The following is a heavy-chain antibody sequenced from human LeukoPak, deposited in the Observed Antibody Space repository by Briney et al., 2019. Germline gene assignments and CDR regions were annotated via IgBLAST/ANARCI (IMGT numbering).Heavy chain of an antibody. V-gene: IGHV3-7*01. CDR2: IKQDGSEK. D-gene: IGHD3-9*01. CDR1: GFTFSSYW. CDR3: ARAVLDILTGYEHFDY. Sequence: GGSLRLSCAASGFTFSSYWMSWVRQAPGKGLEWVANIKQDGSEKYYVDSVKGRFTISRDNAKNSLYLQMNSLRAEDTAVYYCARAVLDILTGYEHFDYWGQGTLVIVSS. J-gene: IGHJ4*02.